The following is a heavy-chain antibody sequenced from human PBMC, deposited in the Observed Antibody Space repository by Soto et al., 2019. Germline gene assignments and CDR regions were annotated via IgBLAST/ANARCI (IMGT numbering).Heavy chain of an antibody. CDR1: GYTFTSYG. V-gene: IGHV1-18*01. CDR2: ISAYNGNT. CDR3: ARVRGYCSGGSCYSGARRQFSRVGMDV. J-gene: IGHJ6*02. Sequence: ASVKVSCKASGYTFTSYGISWVRQAPGQGLEWMGWISAYNGNTNYAQKLQGRVTMTTDTSTRTAYMELRSLRSDDTAVYYCARVRGYCSGGSCYSGARRQFSRVGMDVWGQGTTVTVSS. D-gene: IGHD2-15*01.